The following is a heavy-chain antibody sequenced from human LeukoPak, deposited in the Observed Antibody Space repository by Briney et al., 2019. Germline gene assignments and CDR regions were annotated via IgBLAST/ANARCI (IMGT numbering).Heavy chain of an antibody. CDR3: AREVAGTHFDY. J-gene: IGHJ4*02. D-gene: IGHD6-19*01. CDR2: ISYTGST. V-gene: IGHV4-59*01. CDR1: DGSTSGYY. Sequence: SETLSLTCTVSDGSTSGYYWTWIRQPPGKGLEWLGYISYTGSTNYSPSLKSRVTISVDTSKNQFSLKLNSVTAADTAVYDCAREVAGTHFDYWGQGTLVTVSS.